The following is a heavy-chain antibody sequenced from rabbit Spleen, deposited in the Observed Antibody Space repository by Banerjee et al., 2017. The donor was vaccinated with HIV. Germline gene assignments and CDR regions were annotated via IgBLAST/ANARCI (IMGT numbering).Heavy chain of an antibody. CDR2: IYGGSGGGT. V-gene: IGHV1S40*01. J-gene: IGHJ6*01. CDR1: GFSFSNSYY. CDR3: ARDTGSSFSSYGMDL. D-gene: IGHD8-1*01. Sequence: QSLEESGGDRVKPGASLTLTCTASGFSFSNSYYMCWVRQAPGKGLECIACIYGGSGGGTWYASWVKGRFTISKTSSTTVTLQLTSLTAADTATYFCARDTGSSFSSYGMDLWGQGTLVPVS.